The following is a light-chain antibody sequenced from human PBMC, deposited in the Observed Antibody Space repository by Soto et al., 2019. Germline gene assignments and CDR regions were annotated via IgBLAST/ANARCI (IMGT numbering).Light chain of an antibody. J-gene: IGKJ1*01. CDR1: HSVSSN. Sequence: EIVLTHSPATLSVSPGDRVTLSCRASHSVSSNLAWYQQKPGQAPRLLMYGASIRAAGVPDRFSGSGSGTEFTLTISRLEPEDFTVYYCHHYETFGQGTKVDI. CDR2: GAS. CDR3: HHYET. V-gene: IGKV3D-15*01.